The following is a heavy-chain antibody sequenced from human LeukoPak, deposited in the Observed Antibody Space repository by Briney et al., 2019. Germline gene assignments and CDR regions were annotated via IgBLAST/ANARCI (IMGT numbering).Heavy chain of an antibody. CDR3: ARNPPNNDYYYGMDV. CDR1: GFTFSTYW. D-gene: IGHD1-14*01. Sequence: QPGGSLRLSCAASGFTFSTYWMHWVRQAPGKGLVWVSRINLYGSSTSYADSVKGRFTISRDNAKNTLYLQMNGLRAEDTAVYYCARNPPNNDYYYGMDVWGQGTTVTVSS. V-gene: IGHV3-74*01. J-gene: IGHJ6*02. CDR2: INLYGSST.